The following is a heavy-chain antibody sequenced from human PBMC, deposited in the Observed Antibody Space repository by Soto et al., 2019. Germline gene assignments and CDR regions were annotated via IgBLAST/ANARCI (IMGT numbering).Heavy chain of an antibody. D-gene: IGHD6-6*01. V-gene: IGHV5-51*01. CDR3: AQTTSSSGYSPFGP. CDR1: GYSFNNYC. J-gene: IGHJ5*02. Sequence: HGESLKISCKGSGYSFNNYCIGSVRQMPGKGLEWMAIIYPGDSDTRYSPSFQGQVTVSADKSISTAYLQWSSLQASDTAMYYCAQTTSSSGYSPFGPWGQGTPVTSPQ. CDR2: IYPGDSDT.